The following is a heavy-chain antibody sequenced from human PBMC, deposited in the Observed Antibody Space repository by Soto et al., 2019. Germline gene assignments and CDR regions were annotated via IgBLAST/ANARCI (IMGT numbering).Heavy chain of an antibody. CDR1: GGSINSGGYY. CDR3: ARAQTIFGIITVFDY. Sequence: LSLTCTVSGGSINSGGYYWIWIRQHPGKGLEWSGYIYYSGSTYYNPSLKSRVTISIDTSKNQFSLKLSSVTAADTAVYYCARAQTIFGIITVFDYWGQGTLVTVSS. J-gene: IGHJ4*02. D-gene: IGHD3-3*01. V-gene: IGHV4-31*02. CDR2: IYYSGST.